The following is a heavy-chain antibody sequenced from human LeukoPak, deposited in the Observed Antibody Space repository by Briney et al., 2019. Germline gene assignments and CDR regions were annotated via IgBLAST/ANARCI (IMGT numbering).Heavy chain of an antibody. Sequence: ASVKVSCKASGYTFTSYAMNWVRQAPGQGLEWMGWINTNTGNPTYAQGFTGRFVFSLDTSVSTAYLQISSLKAEDTAVYYCARLSYYYDSSGYSYNWFDPWGQGTLVTVSS. D-gene: IGHD3-22*01. CDR3: ARLSYYYDSSGYSYNWFDP. V-gene: IGHV7-4-1*02. CDR1: GYTFTSYA. CDR2: INTNTGNP. J-gene: IGHJ5*02.